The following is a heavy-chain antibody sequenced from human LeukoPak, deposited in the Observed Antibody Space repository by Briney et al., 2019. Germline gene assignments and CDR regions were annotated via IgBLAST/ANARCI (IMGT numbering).Heavy chain of an antibody. CDR3: AGYYASGGSAYDYFGMDV. D-gene: IGHD3-10*01. Sequence: SETLSLTCAVSGFTISSGYYWGWIRPPPGKGLEWIGSMSHNRGTYYNSSLKSRVTISMDTSKNQFSLRLSSVTAADTAVYYCAGYYASGGSAYDYFGMDVWGKGTTVTVSS. CDR2: MSHNRGT. J-gene: IGHJ6*04. CDR1: GFTISSGYY. V-gene: IGHV4-38-2*01.